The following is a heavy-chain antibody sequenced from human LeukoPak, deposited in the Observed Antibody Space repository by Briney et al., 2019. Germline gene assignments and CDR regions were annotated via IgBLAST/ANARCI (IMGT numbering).Heavy chain of an antibody. J-gene: IGHJ4*02. CDR3: TRVAYHYGSGSYFFPDY. D-gene: IGHD3-10*01. CDR1: GFTFGDCA. Sequence: GGSLRLSCTASGFTFGDCALSWFRQAPGKGLEWVGFIRSKAYGGTTEYAASVRGRFTLSRDDSKSIAYLQMNSLKIEDTGVYYCTRVAYHYGSGSYFFPDYWGQGTLVTVSS. V-gene: IGHV3-49*03. CDR2: IRSKAYGGTT.